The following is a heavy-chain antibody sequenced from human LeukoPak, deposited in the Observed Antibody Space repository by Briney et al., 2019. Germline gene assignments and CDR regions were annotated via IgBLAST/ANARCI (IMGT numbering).Heavy chain of an antibody. CDR2: ISAYNGNT. CDR3: ARARGDYDSSGYYYVDAFDI. CDR1: GYTFTSYG. Sequence: ASVKVSCKASGYTFTSYGISWVRQAPGQGLEWMGWISAYNGNTNYAQKLQGSVTMTTDTSTSTAYMELRSLRSDDTAVYYCARARGDYDSSGYYYVDAFDIWGQGTMVTVSS. J-gene: IGHJ3*02. V-gene: IGHV1-18*01. D-gene: IGHD3-22*01.